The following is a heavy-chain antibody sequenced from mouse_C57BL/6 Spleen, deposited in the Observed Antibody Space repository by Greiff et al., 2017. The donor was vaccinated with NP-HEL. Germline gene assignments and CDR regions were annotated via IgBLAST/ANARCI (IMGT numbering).Heavy chain of an antibody. V-gene: IGHV1-69*01. CDR2: IDPSDSYT. Sequence: QVQLKQPGAELVMPGASVKLSCKASGYTFTSYWMHWVKQRPGQGLEWIGEIDPSDSYTNYNQKFKGKSTLTVDKSSSTAYMQLSSLTSEDSAVYYSARGRFAYWGQGTLVTVSA. CDR3: ARGRFAY. J-gene: IGHJ3*01. CDR1: GYTFTSYW.